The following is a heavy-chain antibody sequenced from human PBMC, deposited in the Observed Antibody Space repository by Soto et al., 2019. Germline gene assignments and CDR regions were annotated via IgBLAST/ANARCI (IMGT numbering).Heavy chain of an antibody. CDR3: ARDPPSPTTVVTGRDWLFDY. CDR1: GGTFSSYR. D-gene: IGHD4-17*01. Sequence: SVKVSCKASGGTFSSYRINWVRQAPGQGLEWVGGIVPIYRTADYAQKFQGRVTITRDTSASTAYMELSSLRSEDTAVYYCARDPPSPTTVVTGRDWLFDYWGQGTLVTVSS. CDR2: IVPIYRTA. J-gene: IGHJ4*02. V-gene: IGHV1-69*05.